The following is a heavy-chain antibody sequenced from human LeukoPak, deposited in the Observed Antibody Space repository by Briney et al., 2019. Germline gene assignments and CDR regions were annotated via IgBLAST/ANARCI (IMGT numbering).Heavy chain of an antibody. V-gene: IGHV4-59*01. Sequence: KPSETLSLTCTVSGGSISTYYWSWIRQPPGKGLEWIGYISYTVTSNYNPSLKSRVTISVDTPKNQFSLKLSSVTAADTAVYYCARVGDWNDLVYWGQGTLVTVSS. J-gene: IGHJ4*02. CDR1: GGSISTYY. CDR2: ISYTVTS. CDR3: ARVGDWNDLVY. D-gene: IGHD1-1*01.